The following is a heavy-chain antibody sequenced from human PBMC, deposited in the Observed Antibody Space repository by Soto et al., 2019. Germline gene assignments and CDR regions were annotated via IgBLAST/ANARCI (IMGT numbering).Heavy chain of an antibody. Sequence: VQLVESGGGVVQPGRSLRLSCAASGFTFSSYGMHWVRQAPGKGLEWVAVISYDGSNKYYADSVKGRFTISRDNSKNTLYLQMNSLRAEDTAVYYCAKASVAGPRAHFDYWGQGTLVTVSS. V-gene: IGHV3-30*18. CDR1: GFTFSSYG. J-gene: IGHJ4*02. CDR3: AKASVAGPRAHFDY. CDR2: ISYDGSNK. D-gene: IGHD6-19*01.